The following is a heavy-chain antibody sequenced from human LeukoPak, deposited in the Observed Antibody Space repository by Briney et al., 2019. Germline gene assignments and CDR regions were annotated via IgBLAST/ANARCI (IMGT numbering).Heavy chain of an antibody. Sequence: SETLSLTCAVSGGSISSNSYYWGWIRQPPGKGLEWIGSIYYSGSTYYNPSLKSRVTISVDTSKNQFSLKLSSVTAADTAVYYCARNIAVAGRGDYMDVWGKGTTVTISS. CDR1: GGSISSNSYY. V-gene: IGHV4-39*01. CDR3: ARNIAVAGRGDYMDV. D-gene: IGHD6-19*01. CDR2: IYYSGST. J-gene: IGHJ6*03.